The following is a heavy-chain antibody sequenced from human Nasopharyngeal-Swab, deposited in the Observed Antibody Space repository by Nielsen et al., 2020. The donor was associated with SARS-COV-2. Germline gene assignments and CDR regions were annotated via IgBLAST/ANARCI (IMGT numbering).Heavy chain of an antibody. J-gene: IGHJ3*02. CDR2: INAGNGNT. Sequence: SVTVSCKASGYTFTSYAMQWVRQAPGQRLEWMGWINAGNGNTKYSQKFQGRVTITADESTSTAYMELSSLRSEDTAVYYCSRTYYYDSSGRNAFDIWGQGTMVTVSS. CDR3: SRTYYYDSSGRNAFDI. D-gene: IGHD3-22*01. CDR1: GYTFTSYA. V-gene: IGHV1-3*01.